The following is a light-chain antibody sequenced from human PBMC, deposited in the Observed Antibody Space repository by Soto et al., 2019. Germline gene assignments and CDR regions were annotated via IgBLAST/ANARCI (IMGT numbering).Light chain of an antibody. J-gene: IGLJ2*01. CDR3: GAVHGSWSNFLVL. CDR2: VGTGGIVG. V-gene: IGLV9-49*01. CDR1: SGYSNYQ. Sequence: QSVLTQPPSASASLGASVTLTCTLSSGYSNYQVDWYQQRPGKGPRFVMRVGTGGIVGSKGDGIPDRFSVLGAGLNRYLTIKNIQEEDESYYHCGAVHGSWSNFLVLFGGGTKLT.